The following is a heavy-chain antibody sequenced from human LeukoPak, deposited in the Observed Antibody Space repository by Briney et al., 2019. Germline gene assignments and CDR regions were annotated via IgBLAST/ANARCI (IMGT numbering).Heavy chain of an antibody. J-gene: IGHJ4*02. CDR3: ARGSAAAGTHRPHFDY. V-gene: IGHV3-7*01. D-gene: IGHD6-13*01. Sequence: GGSLRLSCAASGFTFDDYGMSWVRQAPGKGLEWVANIKQDGSEKYYVDSVKGRFTISRDNAKNSLYLQMNSLRAEDTAVYYCARGSAAAGTHRPHFDYWGQGTLVTVSS. CDR1: GFTFDDYG. CDR2: IKQDGSEK.